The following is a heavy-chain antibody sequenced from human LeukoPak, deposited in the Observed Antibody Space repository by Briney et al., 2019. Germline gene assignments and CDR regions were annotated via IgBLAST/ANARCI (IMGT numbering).Heavy chain of an antibody. Sequence: ASVKVSCKASGYTLTDYYMHWVRQAPGQGLEWMGRINPNSGGTNYAQKFQGWVTMTRDTSISTAYMELSRLRSDDTAVYYCAREATADYGDSRFDYWGQGTLVTVSS. D-gene: IGHD4-17*01. J-gene: IGHJ4*02. CDR3: AREATADYGDSRFDY. V-gene: IGHV1-2*04. CDR2: INPNSGGT. CDR1: GYTLTDYY.